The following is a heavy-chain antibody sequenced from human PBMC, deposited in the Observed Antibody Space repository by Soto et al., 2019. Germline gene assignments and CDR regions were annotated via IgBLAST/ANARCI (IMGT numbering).Heavy chain of an antibody. Sequence: SETLSLTCTVSGGSISSGGYYWSWIRQPPGKGLGWIGSIYYSGSTYYNPSLKSRVTISVDTSKNQFSLKLSSVTAADTAVYYCARGSYYYDSSGYYRYWGQGTLVTVSS. J-gene: IGHJ4*02. CDR3: ARGSYYYDSSGYYRY. D-gene: IGHD3-22*01. CDR1: GGSISSGGYY. CDR2: IYYSGST. V-gene: IGHV4-30-4*01.